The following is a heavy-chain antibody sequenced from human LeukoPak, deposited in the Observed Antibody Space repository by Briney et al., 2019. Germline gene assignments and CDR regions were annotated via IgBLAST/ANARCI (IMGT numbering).Heavy chain of an antibody. CDR1: GFTFSTYA. D-gene: IGHD1-14*01. Sequence: PGGSLRLSCAASGFTFSTYAMNWVRQAPGKGLEWVSGISGNGGSTHYADAVKGRFTISRDNSKNTLYVQMNSLRDEDTAVYFCARAKKGKPFPISYYYYAMDVWGPGTTVTVSS. CDR3: ARAKKGKPFPISYYYYAMDV. CDR2: ISGNGGST. V-gene: IGHV3-23*01. J-gene: IGHJ6*02.